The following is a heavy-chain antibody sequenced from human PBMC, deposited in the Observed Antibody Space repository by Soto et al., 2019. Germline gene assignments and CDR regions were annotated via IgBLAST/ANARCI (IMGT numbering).Heavy chain of an antibody. CDR2: ISSSSSYI. J-gene: IGHJ4*02. V-gene: IGHV3-21*01. CDR1: GFTFSSYS. Sequence: EVQLVESGGGLVKPGGSLRLSCAASGFTFSSYSMNWVRQAPGKGLEWVSSISSSSSYIYYADSVKGRFTISRDNAKNSLYLQMISLIAEDTGVYYCARVLSSGLYASDYWGQGTLVTVSS. D-gene: IGHD6-19*01. CDR3: ARVLSSGLYASDY.